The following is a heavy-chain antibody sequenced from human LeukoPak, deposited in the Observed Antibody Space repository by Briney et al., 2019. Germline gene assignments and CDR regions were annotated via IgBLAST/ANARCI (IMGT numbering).Heavy chain of an antibody. CDR1: GDSVSRNNGA. CDR3: ARDLGNTGWYTFDY. CDR2: TYYRSKWYN. J-gene: IGHJ4*02. Sequence: SQTLSLTCGISGDSVSRNNGAWNWLRQSPSRGLEWLGRTYYRSKWYNDYAGSLNGRITISPDTSKNQFSLHLTSVTHEDTAVYYCARDLGNTGWYTFDYWGQGILVTVSS. D-gene: IGHD6-19*01. V-gene: IGHV6-1*01.